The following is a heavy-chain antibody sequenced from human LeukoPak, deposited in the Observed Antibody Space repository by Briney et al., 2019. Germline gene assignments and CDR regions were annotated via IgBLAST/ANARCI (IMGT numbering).Heavy chain of an antibody. CDR1: GGSISSITYY. CDR3: ARHAIIATHGGFYFDY. CDR2: IYYSGNT. D-gene: IGHD6-6*01. Sequence: SETLSLTCTVSGGSISSITYYWGWIRQTPGTGLQWIGSIYYSGNTYYNPSLKSRVTTSVDTSKNQFSLKLSSVTAADTAVYYCARHAIIATHGGFYFDYWGQGALVTVSS. J-gene: IGHJ4*02. V-gene: IGHV4-39*01.